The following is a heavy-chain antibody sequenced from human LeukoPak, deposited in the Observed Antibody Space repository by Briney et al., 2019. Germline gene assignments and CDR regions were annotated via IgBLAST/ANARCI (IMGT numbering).Heavy chain of an antibody. Sequence: GESLKISRKGSGYSFTSYWIGWVRQMPGKGLEWMGIIYPGDSDTRYSSSFQGQVTISADKSISNAYLQWSSLKASDTAMYYCARLGSDSSGYYYKYFDYWGQGTLVTVSS. CDR2: IYPGDSDT. CDR1: GYSFTSYW. J-gene: IGHJ4*02. V-gene: IGHV5-51*01. D-gene: IGHD3-22*01. CDR3: ARLGSDSSGYYYKYFDY.